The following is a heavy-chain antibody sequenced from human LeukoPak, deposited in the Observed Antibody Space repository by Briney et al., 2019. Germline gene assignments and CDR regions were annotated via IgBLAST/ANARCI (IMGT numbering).Heavy chain of an antibody. CDR3: ARALYGSSGYYDY. Sequence: GGSLRLSCAASGFTFSDHYMSWVRQTPGRGLEWVTYISGSGATLHHADSVKGRFTISRDNAKNSLSLQMNSLRAEDTALYYCARALYGSSGYYDYWGQGILVTVSS. D-gene: IGHD3-22*01. J-gene: IGHJ4*02. CDR1: GFTFSDHY. CDR2: ISGSGATL. V-gene: IGHV3-11*01.